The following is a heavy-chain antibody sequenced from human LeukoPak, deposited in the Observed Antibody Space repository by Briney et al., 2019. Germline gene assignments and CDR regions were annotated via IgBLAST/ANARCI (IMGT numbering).Heavy chain of an antibody. CDR3: ASGHRFGN. D-gene: IGHD3-16*01. CDR2: INPHSGAT. V-gene: IGHV1-2*02. CDR1: EYTFTGYY. J-gene: IGHJ4*02. Sequence: ASVAVSCKASEYTFTGYYMHWVRQAPGQGLEWMGWINPHSGATDYAQNFQGRVTLTRDTSISTAYMELSRLRSDDTAVYYCASGHRFGNWGQGTLVTVPP.